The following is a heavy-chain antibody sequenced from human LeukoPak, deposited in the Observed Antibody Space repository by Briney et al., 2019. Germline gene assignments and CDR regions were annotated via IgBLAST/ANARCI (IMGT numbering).Heavy chain of an antibody. CDR1: GFTFSSYW. V-gene: IGHV3-74*03. Sequence: GGSLRLSCEASGFTFSSYWMHWVRQVPGKGVMWVSRINTDGSETTYADSVKGRFTISRDNAENSVYLQMSSLTAEDTGLYYCARDATTAVGWVYMDVWGKGTTVTISS. J-gene: IGHJ6*03. CDR3: ARDATTAVGWVYMDV. CDR2: INTDGSET. D-gene: IGHD6-13*01.